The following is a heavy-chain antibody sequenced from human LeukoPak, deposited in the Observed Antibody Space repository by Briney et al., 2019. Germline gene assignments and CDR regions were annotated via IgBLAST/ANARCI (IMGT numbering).Heavy chain of an antibody. J-gene: IGHJ6*02. Sequence: PGGSLRLSCAASGFTFSSYAMSWVRQAPGKGLEWVSAISGSGVSTYYADSAKGRFTISRDSSKNTLYLQMNSLRAEDTAVYYCAREKQQLLRYYYYGMDVWGQGTTVTVSS. CDR2: ISGSGVST. CDR1: GFTFSSYA. D-gene: IGHD6-13*01. V-gene: IGHV3-23*01. CDR3: AREKQQLLRYYYYGMDV.